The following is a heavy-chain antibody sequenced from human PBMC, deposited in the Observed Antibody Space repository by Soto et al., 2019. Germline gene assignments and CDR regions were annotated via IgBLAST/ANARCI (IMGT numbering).Heavy chain of an antibody. CDR1: GFTFSSYG. D-gene: IGHD5-12*01. V-gene: IGHV3-30*18. CDR3: AKDHLDPVARVSDYFDY. Sequence: QVQLVESGGGVGQPGRSLRLSCAASGFTFSSYGMHWVRQAPGKGMERVAVISYDGSNTYYADSVKGRFTISRDNSKNTLYLQMNSLRAEDTAVYYCAKDHLDPVARVSDYFDYWGQGTLVTVSS. J-gene: IGHJ4*02. CDR2: ISYDGSNT.